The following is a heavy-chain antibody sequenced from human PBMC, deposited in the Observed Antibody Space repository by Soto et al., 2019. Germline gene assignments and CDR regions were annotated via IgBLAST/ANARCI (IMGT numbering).Heavy chain of an antibody. J-gene: IGHJ4*02. Sequence: QVQLVQSGAEVKKPGASVRVSCKASGYTFTNYDINWVRQATGQGLEWMGWMNPSNGNTGYAQKFQGRVIMTRDTSISTAYMELSSLTSADTAVYYCARAGQYYDASGYANWGQGTLVTVSS. CDR1: GYTFTNYD. CDR3: ARAGQYYDASGYAN. D-gene: IGHD3-22*01. CDR2: MNPSNGNT. V-gene: IGHV1-8*01.